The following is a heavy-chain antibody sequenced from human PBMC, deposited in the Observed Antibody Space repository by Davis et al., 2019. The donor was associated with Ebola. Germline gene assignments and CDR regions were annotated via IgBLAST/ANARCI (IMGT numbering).Heavy chain of an antibody. CDR1: GGSFSGYY. D-gene: IGHD6-13*01. Sequence: GSLRLSCAVYGGSFSGYYWSWIRQPPGKGLEWIGEINHSGSTNYNPSLKSRVTISVDTSKNQFSLKLSSVTAADTAVYYCARHAYSSSWDNWFDPWGQGTLVTVSS. CDR3: ARHAYSSSWDNWFDP. J-gene: IGHJ5*02. CDR2: INHSGST. V-gene: IGHV4-34*01.